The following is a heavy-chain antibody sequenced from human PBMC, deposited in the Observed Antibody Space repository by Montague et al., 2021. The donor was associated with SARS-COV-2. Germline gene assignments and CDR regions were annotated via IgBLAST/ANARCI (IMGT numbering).Heavy chain of an antibody. CDR1: GGSASGTSYY. CDR3: ARQGGPAGKHWFDP. D-gene: IGHD2-2*01. V-gene: IGHV4-39*01. CDR2: IHHSGTT. Sequence: SETLSLTYTVSGGSASGTSYYWAWIRQPPGKGLEWIVNIHHSGTTFYNLSLKSRVTISVDTSKNEVSLKLNSVTAADTAVYYCARQGGPAGKHWFDPWGQGTLVTVSS. J-gene: IGHJ5*02.